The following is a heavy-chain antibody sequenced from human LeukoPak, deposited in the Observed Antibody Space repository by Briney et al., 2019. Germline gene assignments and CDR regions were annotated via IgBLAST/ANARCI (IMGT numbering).Heavy chain of an antibody. V-gene: IGHV1-69*04. J-gene: IGHJ5*02. Sequence: ASVKVSCKTSGGTSKFFAVNWVRQAPGQGLEWMGRIIPILGIANYAQKFQGRVTITADKSTSTAYMELSSLRSEDTAVYYCARARVHYQIAAAVSSWFDPWGQGTLVTVSS. CDR2: IIPILGIA. D-gene: IGHD6-13*01. CDR1: GGTSKFFA. CDR3: ARARVHYQIAAAVSSWFDP.